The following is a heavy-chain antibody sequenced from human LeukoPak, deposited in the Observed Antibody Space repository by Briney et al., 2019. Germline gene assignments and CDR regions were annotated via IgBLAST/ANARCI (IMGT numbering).Heavy chain of an antibody. V-gene: IGHV1-24*01. Sequence: GASVKVSCKVSGYNLTGLSMHWVRQAPGKGLEWMGSFDPEDGETIYAQNFQGRVTMTEDTSTDTAYMELSSLRSEDTAVYYCATVLGGTYFFDYWGQGTLSPSPQ. CDR2: FDPEDGET. CDR1: GYNLTGLS. CDR3: ATVLGGTYFFDY. D-gene: IGHD1-26*01. J-gene: IGHJ4*02.